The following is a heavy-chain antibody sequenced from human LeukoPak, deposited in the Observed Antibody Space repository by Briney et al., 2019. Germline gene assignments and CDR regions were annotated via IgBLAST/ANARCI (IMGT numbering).Heavy chain of an antibody. CDR2: ITSDGDTT. Sequence: PGGSLRLSCAASGFTFTSYAMSWVRQAPGKGLEWVSLITSDGDTTYYADSVKGRFTISRDNTKNTLYLQMNSLRAEDTAVYYCAKRGCSVSSCTYFDCWGQGTLVTVSS. D-gene: IGHD2-15*01. CDR3: AKRGCSVSSCTYFDC. V-gene: IGHV3-23*01. CDR1: GFTFTSYA. J-gene: IGHJ4*02.